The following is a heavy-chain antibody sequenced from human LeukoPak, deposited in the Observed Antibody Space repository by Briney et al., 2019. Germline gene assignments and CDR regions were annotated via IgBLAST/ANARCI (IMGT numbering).Heavy chain of an antibody. CDR3: GKDRDAFDTLRVDY. D-gene: IGHD3-9*01. CDR1: GFTFNSFG. V-gene: IGHV3-30*18. CDR2: ISYDGNYK. Sequence: GGSLRLSCTGSGFTFNSFGMHWVRQAPGKGLEGVAAISYDGNYKYYVDSVKGRFTISRDNSKNTLYLQMNSLRTEDTAVFYCGKDRDAFDTLRVDYWGQGTLVTVSS. J-gene: IGHJ4*02.